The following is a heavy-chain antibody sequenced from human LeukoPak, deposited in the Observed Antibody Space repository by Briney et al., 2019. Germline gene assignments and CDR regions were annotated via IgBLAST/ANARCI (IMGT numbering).Heavy chain of an antibody. CDR2: ISDSGDST. CDR1: GFTFSSHA. J-gene: IGHJ4*02. CDR3: AKDSPVCAF. Sequence: PGESLRLTCAASGFTFSSHAMSWVRQAPGKGLEWVSAISDSGDSTYYADFVKGRFTISRDDSKNTLYLQMNSVRADDTAVYYCAKDSPVCAFWGQGTLVTVSS. D-gene: IGHD2-21*01. V-gene: IGHV3-23*01.